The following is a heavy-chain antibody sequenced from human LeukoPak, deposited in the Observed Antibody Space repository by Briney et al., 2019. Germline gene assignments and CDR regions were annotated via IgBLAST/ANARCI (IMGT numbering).Heavy chain of an antibody. D-gene: IGHD3-22*01. J-gene: IGHJ4*02. CDR1: GFTFSSYG. CDR3: ARDYYDSSGYFDY. Sequence: GGSLRLSCAASGFTFSSYGMHWVRQAPVKGLGWVAVIWYDGSNKYYADSVKGRFTISRDNSKNTLYLQMNSLRAEDTAVYYCARDYYDSSGYFDYWGQGTLVTVSS. CDR2: IWYDGSNK. V-gene: IGHV3-33*01.